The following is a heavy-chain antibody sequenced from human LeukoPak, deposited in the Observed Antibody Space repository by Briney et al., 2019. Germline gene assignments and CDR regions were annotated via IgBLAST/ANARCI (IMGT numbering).Heavy chain of an antibody. D-gene: IGHD5-12*01. V-gene: IGHV4-39*01. J-gene: IGHJ4*02. CDR3: ARHRNGWLQYYFDY. CDR1: GGSISSSSYS. CDR2: IYYSGST. Sequence: SETLSLTCTVSGGSISSSSYSWGWIRQPPGKGLEWIGNIYYSGSTYYNPSLKSRVTISVDTSKNQFSLKLSSVTAADTAVYYCARHRNGWLQYYFDYWGQGTLVTVSS.